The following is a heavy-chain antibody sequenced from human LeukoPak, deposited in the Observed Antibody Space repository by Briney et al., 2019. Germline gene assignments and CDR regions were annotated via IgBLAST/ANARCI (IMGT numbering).Heavy chain of an antibody. J-gene: IGHJ3*02. V-gene: IGHV3-30-3*01. CDR3: AREGSYLDAFDM. CDR2: ISYDGSNK. CDR1: GFTFSSYA. Sequence: GRSLRLSCAASGFTFSSYAMHRVRQAPGKGLEWVAVISYDGSNKYYADSVKGRFTISRDNSKNTLYLQMNSLRAEDTAVYYCAREGSYLDAFDMWGRGTMVTVSS. D-gene: IGHD1-26*01.